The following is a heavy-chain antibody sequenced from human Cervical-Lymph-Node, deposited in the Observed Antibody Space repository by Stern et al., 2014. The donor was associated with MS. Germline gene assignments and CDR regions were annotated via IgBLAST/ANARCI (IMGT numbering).Heavy chain of an antibody. J-gene: IGHJ4*02. Sequence: QVTLKESGPALVKPTQTLTLTCTFSGFSLSTSGMSVSWIRQPPGKALEWLALIDWYDDTYYSTSLKTRLTISKDSSKNQVVLTMTNMDPVDTATYYCARIEVAGSLGFDHWGQGTLVTVSS. CDR3: ARIEVAGSLGFDH. CDR2: IDWYDDT. V-gene: IGHV2-70*01. CDR1: GFSLSTSGMS. D-gene: IGHD6-19*01.